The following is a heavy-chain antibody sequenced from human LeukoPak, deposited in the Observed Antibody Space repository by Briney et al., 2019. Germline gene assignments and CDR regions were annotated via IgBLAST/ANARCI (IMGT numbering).Heavy chain of an antibody. CDR1: GYSISSGYY. D-gene: IGHD6-13*01. CDR3: ARESPQTGIAAAGTSHFDY. V-gene: IGHV4-38-2*02. Sequence: PSETLSLTCAVSGYSISSGYYWIWIRQPPGKGLEWIGSLYHSDSIYYNPSLESRVTMSVDTSKNQFSLKLSSVTAADTAVYYCARESPQTGIAAAGTSHFDYWGQGTLVTVSS. CDR2: LYHSDSI. J-gene: IGHJ4*02.